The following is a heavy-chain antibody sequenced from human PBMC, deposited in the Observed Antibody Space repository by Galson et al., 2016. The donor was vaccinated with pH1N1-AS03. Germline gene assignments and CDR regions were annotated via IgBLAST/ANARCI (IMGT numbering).Heavy chain of an antibody. V-gene: IGHV5-51*01. D-gene: IGHD5-24*01. Sequence: SGAEVKKPGESLKISCKTSGYIFTSYWVAWVRHMPGKGLEWMGIIYPGDSDTRYSPSFQGQVTISTDRSINTAYLPWSSLMASDTAIYYCARQVRDGYNDYFDDWGQGILVTVSS. J-gene: IGHJ4*02. CDR3: ARQVRDGYNDYFDD. CDR1: GYIFTSYW. CDR2: IYPGDSDT.